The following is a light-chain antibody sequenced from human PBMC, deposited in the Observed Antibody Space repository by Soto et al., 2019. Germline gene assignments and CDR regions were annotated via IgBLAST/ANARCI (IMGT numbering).Light chain of an antibody. Sequence: EVVLTQSPDTLSLSPGETATLSCRASQSVNSYVAWYQQKLGQAPSLLIYDAFTRATGVRTRFSGTGSATEFRLTISSLQSEDFAVYYCQQFSDWPMTLGPGTKVE. J-gene: IGKJ2*01. CDR3: QQFSDWPMT. V-gene: IGKV3-11*01. CDR1: QSVNSY. CDR2: DAF.